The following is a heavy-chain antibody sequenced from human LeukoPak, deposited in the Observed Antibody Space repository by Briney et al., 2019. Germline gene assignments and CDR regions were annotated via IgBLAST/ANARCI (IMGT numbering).Heavy chain of an antibody. CDR1: GGSISSYY. Sequence: SETLSLTCTVSGGSISSYYWSWIRQPPGKGLEWIGYIYYSGSTNYNPSLKSRVTISVDTSKNQFSLKLSSVTAADTAVYYCAREDVAGGSGSNYYYYGADVWGQGTTVTVSS. V-gene: IGHV4-59*01. J-gene: IGHJ6*02. D-gene: IGHD3-10*01. CDR3: AREDVAGGSGSNYYYYGADV. CDR2: IYYSGST.